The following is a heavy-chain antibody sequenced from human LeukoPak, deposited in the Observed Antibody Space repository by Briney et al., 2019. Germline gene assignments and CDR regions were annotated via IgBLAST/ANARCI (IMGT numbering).Heavy chain of an antibody. CDR2: ICYDGSNE. CDR1: GFTFSSYG. CDR3: ATETRDRNFDY. V-gene: IGHV3-33*01. J-gene: IGHJ4*02. Sequence: GGSLRLSCAASGFTFSSYGMHWVRRAPGKGLEWVAIICYDGSNEDYADSVKGRFTISRDNSKNTLYLQMNSLRAEDTAVYYCATETRDRNFDYWGQGTLVTVSS. D-gene: IGHD2-15*01.